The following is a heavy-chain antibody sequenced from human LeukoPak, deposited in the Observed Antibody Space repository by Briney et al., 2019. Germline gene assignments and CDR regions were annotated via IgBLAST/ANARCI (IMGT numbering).Heavy chain of an antibody. CDR3: ATEAPRSYYFDY. CDR1: GHTFTNYH. V-gene: IGHV1-46*01. Sequence: ASVKVSCKASGHTFTNYHIHWVRQAPGQGVEWMGAVYATGGVAINTQTFPGRVTMTRDTSTGTVYMELSSLRFEDTAIYYCATEAPRSYYFDYWGQGIQVTVSS. J-gene: IGHJ4*02. CDR2: VYATGGVA.